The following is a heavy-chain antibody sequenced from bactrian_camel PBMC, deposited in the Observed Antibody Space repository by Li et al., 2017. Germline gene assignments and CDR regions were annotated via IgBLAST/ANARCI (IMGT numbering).Heavy chain of an antibody. Sequence: GGSVQAGETLRLSCTASGSTFDDSDMGWYRQAPGNECELVSTTSNDVNTYYADSVKGRFTISYDNAEQTVYLQMNILKAEDTAQYYCATDRGSGYGLGALRGATCAIEAGAYNDWGQGTQVTVS. D-gene: IGHD5*01. J-gene: IGHJ4*01. CDR3: ATDRGSGYGLGALRGATCAIEAGAYND. CDR1: GSTFDDSD. CDR2: TSNDVNT. V-gene: IGHV3S66*01.